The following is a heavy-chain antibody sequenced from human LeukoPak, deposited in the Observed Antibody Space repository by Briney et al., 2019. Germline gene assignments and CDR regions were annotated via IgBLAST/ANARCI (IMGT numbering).Heavy chain of an antibody. CDR2: IRYDGGNK. V-gene: IGHV3-30*02. Sequence: GGSLRLSCAASGFTFSTYGMHWVRQAPGKGLEWGAFIRYDGGNKYYADSVKGRFTISRDNSKNTLYLQMNSLRAEDTAVYYCAKAVGCSGGSCYSIFYYYYYMDVWGKGTTVTISS. CDR1: GFTFSTYG. J-gene: IGHJ6*03. D-gene: IGHD2-15*01. CDR3: AKAVGCSGGSCYSIFYYYYYMDV.